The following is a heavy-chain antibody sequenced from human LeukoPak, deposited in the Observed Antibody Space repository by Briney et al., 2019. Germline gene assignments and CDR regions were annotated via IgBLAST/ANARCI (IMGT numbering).Heavy chain of an antibody. CDR1: GYTFTGYY. Sequence: ASVKVSCKASGYTFTGYYMHWVRQAPGQGLEWMGWISPNSGGTNYAQKFQGRVTMTRDTSISTAYMELSRLRSDGTAVYYCARSIAAAASFDYWGQGNLVTVSS. CDR2: ISPNSGGT. V-gene: IGHV1-2*02. CDR3: ARSIAAAASFDY. D-gene: IGHD6-13*01. J-gene: IGHJ4*02.